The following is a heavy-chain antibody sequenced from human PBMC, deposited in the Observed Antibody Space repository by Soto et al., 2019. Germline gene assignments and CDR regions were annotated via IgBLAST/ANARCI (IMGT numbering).Heavy chain of an antibody. J-gene: IGHJ6*02. Sequence: SVKVSCKASGGTFSSYAISWVRQAPGQGLEWMGGIIPIFGTANYAQKFQGRVTITADESTSTAYMELSSLRSEDTAVYYCARGAAARVWYYYYDMDVWGQGTTVTVSS. CDR1: GGTFSSYA. V-gene: IGHV1-69*13. CDR3: ARGAAARVWYYYYDMDV. D-gene: IGHD6-6*01. CDR2: IIPIFGTA.